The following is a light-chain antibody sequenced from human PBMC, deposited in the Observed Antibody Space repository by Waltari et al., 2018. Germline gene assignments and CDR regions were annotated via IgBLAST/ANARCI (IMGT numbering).Light chain of an antibody. CDR3: QQYEAFPVT. CDR1: QSVKRW. J-gene: IGKJ1*01. Sequence: TCRASQSVKRWLAWYQQKPGKAPKLLISKASALQNGVAPRFSGGGSGTEFTLTISNLQPDDSSTYYCQQYEAFPVTFGHGTKVEIK. CDR2: KAS. V-gene: IGKV1-5*03.